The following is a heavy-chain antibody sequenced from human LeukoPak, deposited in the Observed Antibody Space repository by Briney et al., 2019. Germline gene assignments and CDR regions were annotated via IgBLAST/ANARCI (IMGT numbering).Heavy chain of an antibody. CDR3: ARKKGDYVWGSYRVIYYFDY. J-gene: IGHJ4*02. CDR1: GGSFSGYY. Sequence: SETLSLTCAVYGGSFSGYYWSWIRQPPGKWLEWIGEINHSGSTNYNPSLKSRVTISVDTSKNQFSLKLSSVPAADTAVYYCARKKGDYVWGSYRVIYYFDYWGQGTLVTVPS. CDR2: INHSGST. V-gene: IGHV4-34*01. D-gene: IGHD3-16*02.